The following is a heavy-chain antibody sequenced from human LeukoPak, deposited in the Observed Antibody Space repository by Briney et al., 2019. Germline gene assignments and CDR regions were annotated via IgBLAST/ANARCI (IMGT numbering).Heavy chain of an antibody. Sequence: ASVKVSCKASGYTFTGYYMHWVRQAPGQGLEWMRWINPNSGGTNYAQKFQGRVTMTRDTSISTPYMELSRLRSDETAVYYCAPPQVAAAGTVPWGQGSLVTVSS. CDR3: APPQVAAAGTVP. J-gene: IGHJ5*02. V-gene: IGHV1-2*02. D-gene: IGHD6-13*01. CDR1: GYTFTGYY. CDR2: INPNSGGT.